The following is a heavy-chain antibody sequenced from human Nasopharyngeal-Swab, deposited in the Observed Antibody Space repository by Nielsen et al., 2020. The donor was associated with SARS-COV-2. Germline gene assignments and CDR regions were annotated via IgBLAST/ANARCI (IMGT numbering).Heavy chain of an antibody. Sequence: SLKISCAASGFTFNDYAMHWVRQAPGEGLEWLSGISWSSDSITYADSVKGRFTISRDNAKNSLYLQMNSLRAEDTAMYYCARDRSSSGRYSVVDYWGQGALVTVSS. D-gene: IGHD1-26*01. V-gene: IGHV3-9*01. J-gene: IGHJ4*02. CDR1: GFTFNDYA. CDR3: ARDRSSSGRYSVVDY. CDR2: ISWSSDSI.